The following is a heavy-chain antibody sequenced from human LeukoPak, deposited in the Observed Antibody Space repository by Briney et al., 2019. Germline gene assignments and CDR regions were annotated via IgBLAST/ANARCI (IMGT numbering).Heavy chain of an antibody. V-gene: IGHV1-2*02. Sequence: ASVKVSCKASGYTFTGYYIHWVRQAPGQGLECVGWINPNSGGTNYAQKFQGGVTMTRDTSISTAYMELSRLRSDDTAVYYCARGGSGSYFSWLDPWGQGTLVTVSS. CDR1: GYTFTGYY. J-gene: IGHJ5*02. CDR2: INPNSGGT. CDR3: ARGGSGSYFSWLDP. D-gene: IGHD3-10*01.